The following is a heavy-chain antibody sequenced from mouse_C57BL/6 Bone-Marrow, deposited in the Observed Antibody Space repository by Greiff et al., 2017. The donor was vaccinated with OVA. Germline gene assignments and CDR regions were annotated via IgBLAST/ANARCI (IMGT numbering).Heavy chain of an antibody. D-gene: IGHD2-4*01. CDR2: IWRGGST. CDR1: GFSLTSYG. CDR3: DNTNHYDYDAWFAY. J-gene: IGHJ3*01. V-gene: IGHV2-5*01. Sequence: QVQLKESGPGLVQPSQSLSITCTVSGFSLTSYGVNWVRQSPGKGLEWLGVIWRGGSTDYNEAFMSRLSITKDNSNCQVFVKMNSLQAYATAIYYCDNTNHYDYDAWFAYWGQGTLVTVSA.